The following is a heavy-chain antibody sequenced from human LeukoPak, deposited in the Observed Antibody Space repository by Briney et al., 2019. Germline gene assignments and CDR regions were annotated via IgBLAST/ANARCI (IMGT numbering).Heavy chain of an antibody. V-gene: IGHV4-34*01. D-gene: IGHD4-17*01. CDR2: ISHSGST. Sequence: SETLSLTCAVYGVSFSGYYWNLIRQPPGKGLEWIGQISHSGSTNYIPSLKRRVTISLDTSKNQFSLKVNSVTAADPAVYYCAAVTTGYWGPGTLVTVSS. CDR3: AAVTTGY. CDR1: GVSFSGYY. J-gene: IGHJ4*02.